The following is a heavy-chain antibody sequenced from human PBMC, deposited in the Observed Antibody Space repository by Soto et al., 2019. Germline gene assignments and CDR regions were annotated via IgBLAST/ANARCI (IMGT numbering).Heavy chain of an antibody. V-gene: IGHV1-46*01. J-gene: IGHJ6*02. D-gene: IGHD6-13*01. CDR1: GYTFTSYY. CDR2: INPSGGST. Sequence: GASVKVSCKASGYTFTSYYMHWVRQAPGQGLEWVGIINPSGGSTSYAQKFQGRVTMTRDTSTSTVYMELSSLRSEDTAVYYCARPRIAAAGTLLDYYYYYGMDVWGQGTTVTVSS. CDR3: ARPRIAAAGTLLDYYYYYGMDV.